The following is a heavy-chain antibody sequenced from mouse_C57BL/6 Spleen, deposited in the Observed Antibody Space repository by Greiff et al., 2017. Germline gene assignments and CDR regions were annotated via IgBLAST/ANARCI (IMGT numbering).Heavy chain of an antibody. J-gene: IGHJ2*01. V-gene: IGHV14-3*01. Sequence: LVESVAELVRPGASVKLSCTASGFNIKNTYMHWVKQRPEQSLEWIGRIDPANGNTKYAPKFQGKATITADTSSNTAYLQLSSLTSEDTAIYYCARSKVYYYGSSSWDYWGQGTTLTVSS. CDR3: ARSKVYYYGSSSWDY. CDR2: IDPANGNT. D-gene: IGHD1-1*01. CDR1: GFNIKNTY.